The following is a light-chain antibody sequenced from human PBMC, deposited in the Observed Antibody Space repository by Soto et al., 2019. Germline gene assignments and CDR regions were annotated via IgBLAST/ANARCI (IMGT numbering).Light chain of an antibody. CDR3: GTWDMSLSSGV. J-gene: IGLJ3*02. V-gene: IGLV1-51*01. Sequence: QSGLTQPPSVSAAPGQRVTISCTGTTCNIGINHVSWYQQFPATAPKLLIYDNNKRPSGIPDRFSGSRSAASATLDITGLQAGDEADYYCGTWDMSLSSGVFGGGTKLTVL. CDR2: DNN. CDR1: TCNIGINH.